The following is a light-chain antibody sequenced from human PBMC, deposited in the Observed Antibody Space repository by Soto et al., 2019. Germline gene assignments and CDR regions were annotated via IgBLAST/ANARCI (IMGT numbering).Light chain of an antibody. CDR3: QQSYSRPRA. CDR1: QSISVY. J-gene: IGKJ1*01. CDR2: SSS. Sequence: DIQMTQSPSSLSAYVGDRVTITCRASQSISVYLNWYQQQPGKAPNLLIYSSSSLESGVPSRFSGSGSGTDFTLTISSLQPEDFATYFCQQSYSRPRAFGQGTKVEI. V-gene: IGKV1-39*01.